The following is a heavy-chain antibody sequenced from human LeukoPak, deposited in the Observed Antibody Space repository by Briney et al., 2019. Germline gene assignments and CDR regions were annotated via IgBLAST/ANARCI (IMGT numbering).Heavy chain of an antibody. CDR1: GGSISSYY. D-gene: IGHD6-19*01. J-gene: IGHJ5*02. V-gene: IGHV4-59*01. CDR2: IYYSGST. CDR3: AGSSGWYIWFDP. Sequence: PSETLSLTCTVSGGSISSYYWSWIRQPPGKGLEWIGYIYYSGSTNYNPSLKSRVTISVDTSKNQFSLKLSSVTAADTAVYYCAGSSGWYIWFDPWGQGTLVTVSS.